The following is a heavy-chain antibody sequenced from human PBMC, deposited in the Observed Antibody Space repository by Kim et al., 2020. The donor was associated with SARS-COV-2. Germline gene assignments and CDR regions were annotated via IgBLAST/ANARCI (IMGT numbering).Heavy chain of an antibody. CDR2: ISSSSSYI. Sequence: GGSLRLSCAASGFTFSSYSMNWVRQAPGKGLEWVSSISSSSSYIYYADSVKGRFTISRDNAKNSLYLQMNSLRAEDTAVYYCASVGSGPTGTTDYWGQGTLVTVSS. CDR3: ASVGSGPTGTTDY. CDR1: GFTFSSYS. D-gene: IGHD3-10*01. V-gene: IGHV3-21*01. J-gene: IGHJ4*02.